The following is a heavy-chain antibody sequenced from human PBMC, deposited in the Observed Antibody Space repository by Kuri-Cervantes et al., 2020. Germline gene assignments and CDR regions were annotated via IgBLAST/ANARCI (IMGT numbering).Heavy chain of an antibody. Sequence: ASVKVSCKAPGYTFTSYAMHRVRQAPGQRLEWMGWINAGNGNTKYSQKLQGRVTMTTDTSTSTAYMELRSLRSDDTAVYYCARGVGYSSSWSDYWGQGTLVTVSS. CDR2: INAGNGNT. D-gene: IGHD6-13*01. J-gene: IGHJ4*02. CDR3: ARGVGYSSSWSDY. V-gene: IGHV1-3*01. CDR1: GYTFTSYA.